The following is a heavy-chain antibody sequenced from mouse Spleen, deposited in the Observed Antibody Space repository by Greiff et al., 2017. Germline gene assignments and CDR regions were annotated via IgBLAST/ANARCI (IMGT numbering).Heavy chain of an antibody. Sequence: EVKLQESGGGLVKPGGSLKLSCAASGFTFSDYGMHWVRQAPEKGLEWVAYISSGSSTIYYADTVKGRFTISRDNAKNTLFLQMTSLRSEDTAMYYCARASYYDYDHYYFDYWGQGTTLTVSS. CDR2: ISSGSSTI. V-gene: IGHV5-17*01. D-gene: IGHD2-4*01. CDR3: ARASYYDYDHYYFDY. J-gene: IGHJ2*01. CDR1: GFTFSDYG.